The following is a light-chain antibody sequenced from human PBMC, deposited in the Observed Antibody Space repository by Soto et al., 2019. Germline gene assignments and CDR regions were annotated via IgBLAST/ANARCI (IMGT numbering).Light chain of an antibody. CDR1: HSISSE. CDR2: GAS. CDR3: QQGHNWPLT. Sequence: EIVMTQSAATLSVSPGERATLSCRASHSISSELAWYQQRPGQPPRLLIYGASTRATGVPDRFTGSGSGSDFTLTISGLQSEDFAVYYCQQGHNWPLTFGQGTRLEI. V-gene: IGKV3-15*01. J-gene: IGKJ2*01.